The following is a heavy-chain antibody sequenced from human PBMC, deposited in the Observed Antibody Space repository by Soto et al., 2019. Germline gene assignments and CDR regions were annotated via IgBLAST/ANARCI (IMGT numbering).Heavy chain of an antibody. CDR1: GFTFSSYA. CDR2: ISGSGGST. CDR3: AKDQIITMVRGAEDAFDI. J-gene: IGHJ3*02. V-gene: IGHV3-23*01. D-gene: IGHD3-10*01. Sequence: GGSLRLSCAASGFTFSSYAMSWVRQAPGKGLEWVSAISGSGGSTYYADSVKGRFTISRDNSKNTLYLQMNSLRAEDTAVYYCAKDQIITMVRGAEDAFDIWGQGTMVTVSS.